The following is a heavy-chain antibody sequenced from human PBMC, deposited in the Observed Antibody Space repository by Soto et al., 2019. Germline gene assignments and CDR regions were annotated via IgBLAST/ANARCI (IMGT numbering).Heavy chain of an antibody. J-gene: IGHJ4*02. CDR1: AFKYDVFA. V-gene: IGHV3-9*01. Sequence: PGGSLRLPCAAAAFKYDVFALHCVRQNQGKGLEWVSGLSWDSGNIGYADSVKGRFTISRDNAKNSLFLQMNSLRDEDTALYYCVKDLYSRGWSTYDHWGQGTQVTVAS. CDR3: VKDLYSRGWSTYDH. CDR2: LSWDSGNI. D-gene: IGHD6-19*01.